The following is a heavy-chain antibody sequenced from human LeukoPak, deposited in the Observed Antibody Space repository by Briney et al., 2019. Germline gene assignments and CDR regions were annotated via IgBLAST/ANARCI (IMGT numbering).Heavy chain of an antibody. D-gene: IGHD3-3*01. J-gene: IGHJ3*02. CDR3: ATLAYYDFWSGYSPGAFDI. CDR2: IYYSGST. V-gene: IGHV4-59*01. Sequence: SETLSLTCTVSGGSISSYYWSWIRQPPGKGLEWIGYIYYSGSTNYNPSLKSRVTISVDTSKNQFSLKLSSVTAADTAVYYCATLAYYDFWSGYSPGAFDIWGQGTMVTVSS. CDR1: GGSISSYY.